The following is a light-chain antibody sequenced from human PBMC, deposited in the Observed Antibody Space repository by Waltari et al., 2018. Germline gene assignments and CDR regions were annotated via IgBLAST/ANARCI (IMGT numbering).Light chain of an antibody. V-gene: IGKV1-5*01. CDR2: DAS. CDR3: QQYNSYSFLT. CDR1: QKLNNW. J-gene: IGKJ4*01. Sequence: DIQMTQSPSTLSASVGDRVTITCRASQKLNNWVAWYQQKPGKAPKLLIYDASSLESGVPSRVSGSGSGTQFTLTISSLQPDDFATYYCQQYNSYSFLTFGGGTKVEIK.